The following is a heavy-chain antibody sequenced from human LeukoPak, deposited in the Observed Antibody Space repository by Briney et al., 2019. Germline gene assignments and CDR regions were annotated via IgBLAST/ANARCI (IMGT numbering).Heavy chain of an antibody. D-gene: IGHD3-16*01. Sequence: SVKVSCRASGGTFSSYAISWVRQAPGQGLEWMGGIIPIFGTANYAQKFQGRVTITADESTSTAYMELSSLRSEDTAVYYCARGGSGPVWFDPWGQGTLVTVSS. CDR2: IIPIFGTA. V-gene: IGHV1-69*13. CDR3: ARGGSGPVWFDP. CDR1: GGTFSSYA. J-gene: IGHJ5*02.